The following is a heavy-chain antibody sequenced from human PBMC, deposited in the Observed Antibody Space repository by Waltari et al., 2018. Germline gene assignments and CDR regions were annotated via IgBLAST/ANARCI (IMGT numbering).Heavy chain of an antibody. CDR1: GGSFSGYY. CDR2: INHSGST. Sequence: QVQLQQWGAGLLKPSETLSLTCAVYGGSFSGYYWRWIRQPPGKGLEWIGEINHSGSTNYNPSLKMRVTVSGDTSKSQFSLKLSSVTAADTAVYYCARGQGSYYDFWSGYLHFDYWGQGTLVTVSS. V-gene: IGHV4-34*01. CDR3: ARGQGSYYDFWSGYLHFDY. J-gene: IGHJ4*02. D-gene: IGHD3-3*01.